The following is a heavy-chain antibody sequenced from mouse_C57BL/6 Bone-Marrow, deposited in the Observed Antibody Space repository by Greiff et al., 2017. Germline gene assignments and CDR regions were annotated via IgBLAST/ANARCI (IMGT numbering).Heavy chain of an antibody. CDR2: ISDGGSYT. Sequence: EVKLMESGGGLVKPGGSLKLSCAASGFTFSSYAMSWVRQTPEKRLEWVATISDGGSYTYYPDNVKGRFPISRDNAKNNLYPQMSHLKYEDTAMYDCARKDYYGSSYAMDYWGQGTSVTVSS. CDR3: ARKDYYGSSYAMDY. CDR1: GFTFSSYA. D-gene: IGHD1-1*01. J-gene: IGHJ4*01. V-gene: IGHV5-4*03.